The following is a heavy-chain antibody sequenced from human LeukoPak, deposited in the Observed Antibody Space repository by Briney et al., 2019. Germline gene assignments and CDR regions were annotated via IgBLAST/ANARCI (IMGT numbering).Heavy chain of an antibody. CDR2: IYYSRSN. CDR1: SGSISSYY. V-gene: IGHV4-59*08. Sequence: SETLSLTCTVASGSISSYYWSWIRQPPGRGLGWLGYIYYSRSNNYNPPLKSRVTISEDKSKNQFPMKLSSVTAADTAVYYCARTDSSGYYVWGAFDIWGQGTMVTVSS. CDR3: ARTDSSGYYVWGAFDI. D-gene: IGHD3-22*01. J-gene: IGHJ3*02.